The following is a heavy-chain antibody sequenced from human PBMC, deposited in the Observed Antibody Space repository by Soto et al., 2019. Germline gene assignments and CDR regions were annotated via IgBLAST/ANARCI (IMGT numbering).Heavy chain of an antibody. CDR1: GGSISSGGYY. V-gene: IGHV4-31*03. CDR2: IYYSGST. J-gene: IGHJ3*02. Sequence: QVHLQESGPGLVKPSQTLSLTCTVSGGSISSGGYYWRWIRPHPGKGLAWIGYIYYSGSTYYNPSLNSRVTISVDPSRNQISLKLSSVTAADTAVDYCARDKRHAFDISVQGTMVTVST. CDR3: ARDKRHAFDI.